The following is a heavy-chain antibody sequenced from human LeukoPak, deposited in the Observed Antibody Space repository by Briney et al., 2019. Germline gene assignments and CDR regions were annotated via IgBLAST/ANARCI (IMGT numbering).Heavy chain of an antibody. D-gene: IGHD2-2*01. CDR1: GFTFSSYG. V-gene: IGHV3-21*01. CDR2: ISSGCSYM. CDR3: AREPGPAAPPVDY. Sequence: GGSLRLSCAASGFTFSSYGMSWVRQAPGKGLEWVSSISSGCSYMYYADTVKGRFTISRDNAKSSVYLQMNSLRVEDTAVYYCAREPGPAAPPVDYWGQGTLVTVSS. J-gene: IGHJ4*02.